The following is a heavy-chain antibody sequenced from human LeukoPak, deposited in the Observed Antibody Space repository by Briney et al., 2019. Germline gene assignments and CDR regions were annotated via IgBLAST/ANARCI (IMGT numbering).Heavy chain of an antibody. D-gene: IGHD6-13*01. CDR2: IKQDGSAI. V-gene: IGHV3-7*01. Sequence: GGSLRLSCAASGFTFSNYWVSWVRQAPGKGLEWVANIKQDGSAIYYVDSVKGRFTISRDNAKNSLYLQMNSLRAEDTAVYYCARCGVGVAAAAANCWGQGTLLTVSS. CDR1: GFTFSNYW. J-gene: IGHJ4*02. CDR3: ARCGVGVAAAAANC.